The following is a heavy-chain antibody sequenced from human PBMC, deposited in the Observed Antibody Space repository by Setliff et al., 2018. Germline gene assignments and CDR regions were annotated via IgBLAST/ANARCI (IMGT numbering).Heavy chain of an antibody. Sequence: SGPTLVNPTQTLTLTCSFSGLSLSDFGVGVGWIRQPPGKAPEWLALIYWDGDEHYTPSLEKRLTITKDTSKNQLVLTVSNMDSMDTATYFCAYRRKMSARYDAFEVWGQGTLVTRLL. D-gene: IGHD2-15*01. J-gene: IGHJ3*01. CDR2: IYWDGDE. V-gene: IGHV2-5*02. CDR3: AYRRKMSARYDAFEV. CDR1: GLSLSDFGVG.